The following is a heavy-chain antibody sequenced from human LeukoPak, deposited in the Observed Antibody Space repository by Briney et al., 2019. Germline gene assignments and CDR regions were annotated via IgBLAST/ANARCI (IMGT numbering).Heavy chain of an antibody. V-gene: IGHV3-7*03. Sequence: GGSLRLSCAASGFTFSSYAMSWVRQAPGKGLEWVANIKQDGSEKYYVDSVKGRFTISRDNAENSLSLQMNSLRAEDTAVYYCASAGGDSRSPLPFYYWGQGTLVTVSS. D-gene: IGHD6-6*01. CDR2: IKQDGSEK. J-gene: IGHJ4*02. CDR3: ASAGGDSRSPLPFYY. CDR1: GFTFSSYA.